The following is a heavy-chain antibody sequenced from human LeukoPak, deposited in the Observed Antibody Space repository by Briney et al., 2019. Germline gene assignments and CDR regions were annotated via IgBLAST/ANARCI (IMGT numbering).Heavy chain of an antibody. V-gene: IGHV4-59*01. CDR1: GGSISSYY. CDR2: IYHSGST. D-gene: IGHD3-22*01. CDR3: ARGHHDSRLGY. J-gene: IGHJ4*02. Sequence: SETLSLTCTVSGGSISSYYWGWIRQPPGKGLEWIGSIYHSGSTYYNPSLKSRVTISVDTSKNQFSLKLSSVTAADMAVYYCARGHHDSRLGYWGQGTLVTVSS.